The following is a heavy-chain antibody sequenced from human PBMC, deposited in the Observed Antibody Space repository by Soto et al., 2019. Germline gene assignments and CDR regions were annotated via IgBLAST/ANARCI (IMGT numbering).Heavy chain of an antibody. D-gene: IGHD3-16*02. J-gene: IGHJ4*02. Sequence: GGSLRLSCAASGFTFSSYEMNRVRQAPGKGLEWVSYISSSGSTIYYADSVKGRFTISRDSAKNSLYLQMNSLRAEDTAVYYCARGGYDYVWGSYRYHFDYWGQGTLVTVSS. V-gene: IGHV3-48*03. CDR3: ARGGYDYVWGSYRYHFDY. CDR2: ISSSGSTI. CDR1: GFTFSSYE.